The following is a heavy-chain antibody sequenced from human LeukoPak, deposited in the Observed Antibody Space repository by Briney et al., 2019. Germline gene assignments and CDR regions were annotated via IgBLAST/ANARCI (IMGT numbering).Heavy chain of an antibody. Sequence: PGGSLRLSCAASGFTFSSYSMNWVRQAPGKGLEWVSSISSSSSYIYYADSVKGRFTISRDNAKNSLYLQMNSLRAEDTAVYYCARPYYYDSSGQGDFDYWGQGTLVTVSS. D-gene: IGHD3-22*01. V-gene: IGHV3-21*01. CDR2: ISSSSSYI. CDR3: ARPYYYDSSGQGDFDY. J-gene: IGHJ4*02. CDR1: GFTFSSYS.